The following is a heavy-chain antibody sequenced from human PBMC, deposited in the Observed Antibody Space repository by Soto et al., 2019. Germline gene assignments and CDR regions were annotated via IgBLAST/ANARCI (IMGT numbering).Heavy chain of an antibody. V-gene: IGHV3-30-3*01. CDR1: EFTFSSYA. D-gene: IGHD2-15*01. CDR3: ARDRGDVVVAATPVYFQH. J-gene: IGHJ1*01. CDR2: ISYDGSNK. Sequence: QVQLVESGGGVVQPGRSLRLSCAASEFTFSSYAMHWVRQAPGKGLEWVAVISYDGSNKYYADSVKGRFTISRDNSKNTLYLQMNSLRAEDTAVYYCARDRGDVVVAATPVYFQHWGQGTLVTVSS.